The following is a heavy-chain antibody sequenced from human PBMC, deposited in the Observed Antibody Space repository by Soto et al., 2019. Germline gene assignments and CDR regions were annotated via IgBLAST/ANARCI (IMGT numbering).Heavy chain of an antibody. CDR1: GYTFTSYY. CDR3: ARDPGDFWSGYGPRNYYYYYMDV. CDR2: INPSGGST. J-gene: IGHJ6*03. Sequence: ASVKVSSKASGYTFTSYYMHWVRQAPGQGLEWMGIINPSGGSTSYAQKFQGRVTMTRDTSTSTVYMELSSLRSEDTAVYYCARDPGDFWSGYGPRNYYYYYMDVRGQGTTVTVS. V-gene: IGHV1-46*03. D-gene: IGHD3-3*01.